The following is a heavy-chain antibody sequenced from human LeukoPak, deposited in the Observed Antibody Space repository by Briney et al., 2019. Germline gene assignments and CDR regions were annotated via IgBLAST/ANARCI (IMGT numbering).Heavy chain of an antibody. V-gene: IGHV4-39*01. J-gene: IGHJ6*03. Sequence: SETLSLTCTVSGGSISSSSYYWGWIRQPPGKGLEWIGSIYYSGSTYYNPSLKSRVTISVDTSKNQFSLKLSSVTAADTAVYYCARRWQQLSQYYYYYYYMDVWGKGTTVTVSS. CDR2: IYYSGST. CDR1: GGSISSSSYY. D-gene: IGHD6-13*01. CDR3: ARRWQQLSQYYYYYYYMDV.